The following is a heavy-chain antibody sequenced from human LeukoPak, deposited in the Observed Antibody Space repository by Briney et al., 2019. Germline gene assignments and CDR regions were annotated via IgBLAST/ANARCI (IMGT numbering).Heavy chain of an antibody. V-gene: IGHV4-30-2*01. CDR1: GGSISSGGYS. D-gene: IGHD2-15*01. Sequence: SETLSLTCAVSGGSISSGGYSWSWIRQPPGKGLEWIGYIYHSGSTYYNPSLKSRVTISVDRSKNQFSLKLSSVTAADTAVYYCARVAERYCSGGSCYPDYWDQGTLVTVSS. CDR3: ARVAERYCSGGSCYPDY. CDR2: IYHSGST. J-gene: IGHJ4*02.